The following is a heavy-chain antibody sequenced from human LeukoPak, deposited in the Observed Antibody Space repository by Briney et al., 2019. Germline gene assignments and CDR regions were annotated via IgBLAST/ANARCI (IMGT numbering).Heavy chain of an antibody. CDR1: GFTFSSYE. Sequence: GGSLRLSCAASGFTFSSYEMNWVRQAPGKGLEWISYISSSGATIYYADSVKGRFTISRDNAENSLFLQMNRLRVEDTAVYYCAREWQGGIAAAGTRIEGDYWGQGTLVAVSS. CDR3: AREWQGGIAAAGTRIEGDY. J-gene: IGHJ4*02. CDR2: ISSSGATI. V-gene: IGHV3-48*03. D-gene: IGHD6-13*01.